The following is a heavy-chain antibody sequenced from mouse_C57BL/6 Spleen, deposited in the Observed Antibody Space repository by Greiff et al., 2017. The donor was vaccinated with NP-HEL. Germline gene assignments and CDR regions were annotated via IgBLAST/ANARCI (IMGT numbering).Heavy chain of an antibody. V-gene: IGHV1-52*01. CDR3: ARGHYYGSSPWFAY. D-gene: IGHD1-1*01. J-gene: IGHJ3*01. Sequence: QVQLKQPGAELVRPGSSVKLSCKASGYTFTSYWMHWVKQRPIQGLEWIGNIDPSDSETHYNQKFKDKATLTVDKSSSTAYMQLSSLTSEDSAVYYCARGHYYGSSPWFAYWGQGTLVTVSA. CDR2: IDPSDSET. CDR1: GYTFTSYW.